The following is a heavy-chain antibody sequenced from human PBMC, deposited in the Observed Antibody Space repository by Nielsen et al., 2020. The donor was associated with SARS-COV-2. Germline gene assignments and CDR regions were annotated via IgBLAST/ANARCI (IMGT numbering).Heavy chain of an antibody. Sequence: VRQMPGKGLEWVSVIYSGGSTYYADSVKGRFTISRDNSKNTLYLQMNSLRAEDTAVYYCAAQLVRRWFDPWGQGTLVTVSS. CDR2: IYSGGST. CDR3: AAQLVRRWFDP. V-gene: IGHV3-66*01. J-gene: IGHJ5*02. D-gene: IGHD6-13*01.